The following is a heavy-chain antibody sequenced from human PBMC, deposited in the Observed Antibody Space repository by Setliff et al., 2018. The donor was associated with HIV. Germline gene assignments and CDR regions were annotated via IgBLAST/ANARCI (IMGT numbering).Heavy chain of an antibody. CDR2: INHSGST. CDR1: GGSFSGYY. D-gene: IGHD2-15*01. V-gene: IGHV4-34*01. CDR3: ARARRAGSGPKYFQH. J-gene: IGHJ1*01. Sequence: SETLSLTCAVYGGSFSGYYWTWIRQPPGKGLEWIGEINHSGSTNYNPSLKSRVTMSVDKSKNQFSLRLSSVTAADTAVYYCARARRAGSGPKYFQHWGQGTLVTVSS.